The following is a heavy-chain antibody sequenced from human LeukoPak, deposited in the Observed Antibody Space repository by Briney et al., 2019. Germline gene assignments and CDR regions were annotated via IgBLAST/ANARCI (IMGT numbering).Heavy chain of an antibody. V-gene: IGHV4-59*08. J-gene: IGHJ6*03. CDR3: ARVPNYYYYYMDV. CDR1: GGSISSYY. CDR2: IYHSGST. Sequence: TSETLSLTCSVSGGSISSYYWSWIRQPPGKGLEWIGSIYHSGSTYYNPSLKSRVTISVDTSKNQFSLKLSSVTAADTAVYYCARVPNYYYYYMDVWGKGTTVTVSS.